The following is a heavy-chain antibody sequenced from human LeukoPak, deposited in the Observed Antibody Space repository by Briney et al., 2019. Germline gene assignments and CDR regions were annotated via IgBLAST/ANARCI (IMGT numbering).Heavy chain of an antibody. D-gene: IGHD3-22*01. Sequence: GGSLRLSCAASGFTFSAHGMHWVRQTPGKALQWLAFIRIDGVNVKYADSVKGRFTISRDNSKNTLYLQMNSLRAEDTAVYYCAKDLGPYYDSSGPPGYWGQGTLVTVSS. CDR3: AKDLGPYYDSSGPPGY. J-gene: IGHJ4*02. CDR2: IRIDGVNV. V-gene: IGHV3-30*02. CDR1: GFTFSAHG.